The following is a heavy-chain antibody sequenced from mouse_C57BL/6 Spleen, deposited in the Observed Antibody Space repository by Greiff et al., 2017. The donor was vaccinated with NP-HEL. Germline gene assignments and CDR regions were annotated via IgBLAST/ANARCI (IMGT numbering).Heavy chain of an antibody. J-gene: IGHJ1*03. D-gene: IGHD1-1*01. CDR2: ISYDGSN. Sequence: EVQLQQSGPGLVKPSQSLFLTCSVTGYSITSGYYWNWIRQFPGNKLEWMGYISYDGSNNYDPSLKNRIAITRDTSKDQLFLKLNSVTTEDTATYYCARAPYYGSSYVRYFDVWGTGTTVTVSS. CDR1: GYSITSGYY. V-gene: IGHV3-6*01. CDR3: ARAPYYGSSYVRYFDV.